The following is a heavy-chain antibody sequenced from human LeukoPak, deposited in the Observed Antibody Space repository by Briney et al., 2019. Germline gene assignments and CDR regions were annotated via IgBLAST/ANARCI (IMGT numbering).Heavy chain of an antibody. CDR1: GFTVSSNY. CDR3: ASSSSSLTWFDP. Sequence: GGSLRLSCAASGFTVSSNYMSWVRQAPGKGLEWVSVIYSGGSTYYADSVKGRFTISRDNSKNTLYLQMNSLRAEDTAVYYCASSSSSLTWFDPWGQGTLVTVSS. CDR2: IYSGGST. J-gene: IGHJ5*02. D-gene: IGHD6-13*01. V-gene: IGHV3-53*01.